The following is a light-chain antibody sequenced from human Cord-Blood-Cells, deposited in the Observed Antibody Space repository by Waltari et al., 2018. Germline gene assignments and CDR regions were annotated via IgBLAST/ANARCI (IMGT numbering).Light chain of an antibody. Sequence: DIQTTQSPSTLSAYVGDRVTIPCRANQRISRWLAWYQQKPGKAPKLLIYKASSLESGVPSRFSGSGSGTEVTLTISSLQPDDFATYYCQQYNSYPWTFGQGTKVEIK. CDR2: KAS. CDR1: QRISRW. V-gene: IGKV1-5*03. J-gene: IGKJ1*01. CDR3: QQYNSYPWT.